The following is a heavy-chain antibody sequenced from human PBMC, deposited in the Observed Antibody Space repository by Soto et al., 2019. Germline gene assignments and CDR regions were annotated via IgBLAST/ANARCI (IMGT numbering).Heavy chain of an antibody. CDR1: EFTFSTYN. D-gene: IGHD2-21*02. V-gene: IGHV3-21*01. CDR2: ISSGATYR. CDR3: ARGWGTTVVTLDAFDI. J-gene: IGHJ3*02. Sequence: PGGSLRLSCAASEFTFSTYNMNWVRQAPGKGLEWVSSISSGATYRYYPDSVKGRFTVSRDNPNNSLYLQMNSLRGEDTAVYYCARGWGTTVVTLDAFDIWGQGTMVTVSS.